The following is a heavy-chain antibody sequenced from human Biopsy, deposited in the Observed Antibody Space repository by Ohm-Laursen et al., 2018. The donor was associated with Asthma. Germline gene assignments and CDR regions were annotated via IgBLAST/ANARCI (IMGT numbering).Heavy chain of an antibody. Sequence: SLRLSCSASGFTFSRYVMHWVRQAPGKGLEWVAVISNDGKNEYYGDSVKGRFTISRDKSKSTLYLQLSSLRAEDTAVYFCAREPIRATYFYGMDVWGQGTTVTVSS. CDR2: ISNDGKNE. D-gene: IGHD3-3*02. J-gene: IGHJ6*02. CDR3: AREPIRATYFYGMDV. CDR1: GFTFSRYV. V-gene: IGHV3-30*04.